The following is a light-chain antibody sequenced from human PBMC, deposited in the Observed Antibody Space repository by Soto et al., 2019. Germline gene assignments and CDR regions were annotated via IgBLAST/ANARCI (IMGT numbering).Light chain of an antibody. J-gene: IGKJ1*01. Sequence: VIWMSQSPALLSASPGDRGTTRCRLRQGISSYLAWYQQKPGKAPELLIYAASTVQSGVPSRSSGIGSGTDFTLTISCLQSEYCATFYCQLYYSFPWGFRQATKEEIK. V-gene: IGKV1D-8*01. CDR2: AAS. CDR3: QLYYSFPWG. CDR1: QGISSY.